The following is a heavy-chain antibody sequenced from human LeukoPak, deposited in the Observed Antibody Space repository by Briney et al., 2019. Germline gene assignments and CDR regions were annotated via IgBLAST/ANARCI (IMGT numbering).Heavy chain of an antibody. CDR3: TSTYYYDSSGYSGPYYFDY. CDR2: IKSKTDGGTT. Sequence: PGGSLRLSCAASGFTFSNAWMSWVRQAPGKGLEWVGRIKSKTDGGTTDYAAPVKGRFTISRDDSKNTLYLQMNSLKTEDTAVYYCTSTYYYDSSGYSGPYYFDYWGQGTLVTVPS. J-gene: IGHJ4*02. D-gene: IGHD3-22*01. V-gene: IGHV3-15*01. CDR1: GFTFSNAW.